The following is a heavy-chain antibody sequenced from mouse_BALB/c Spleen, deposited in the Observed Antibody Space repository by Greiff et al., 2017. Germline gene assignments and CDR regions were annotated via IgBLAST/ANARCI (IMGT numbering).Heavy chain of an antibody. V-gene: IGHV5-9-4*01. Sequence: EVKLMESRGGLVKPGGSLKLSCAASGFTFSSYAMSWVRQSPEKRLEWVAEISSGGSYTYYPDTVTGRFTISRDNAKNTLYLEMSSLRSEDTAMYYCARLGDYDPYWGQGTLVTVSA. D-gene: IGHD2-4*01. CDR2: ISSGGSYT. CDR3: ARLGDYDPY. CDR1: GFTFSSYA. J-gene: IGHJ3*01.